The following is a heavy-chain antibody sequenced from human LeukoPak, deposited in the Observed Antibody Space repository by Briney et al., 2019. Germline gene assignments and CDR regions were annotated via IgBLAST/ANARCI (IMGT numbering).Heavy chain of an antibody. D-gene: IGHD2-15*01. CDR2: IYSGGST. Sequence: GSLRLSCAASGFTFSSNYMSWVRQAPGKGLEWVSVIYSGGSTYYSDYVRGGCTISRDNSKSTLYLQMNSLRAEDTAVYYCARFAVADWIFDYWGQGTLVTVSS. J-gene: IGHJ4*02. V-gene: IGHV3-53*01. CDR1: GFTFSSNY. CDR3: ARFAVADWIFDY.